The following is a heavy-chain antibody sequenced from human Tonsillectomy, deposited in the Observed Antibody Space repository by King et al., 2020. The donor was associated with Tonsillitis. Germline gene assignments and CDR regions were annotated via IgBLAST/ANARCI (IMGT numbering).Heavy chain of an antibody. V-gene: IGHV3-21*01. CDR1: GFTFNNYN. D-gene: IGHD2-8*01. CDR2: ISSSSSYI. CDR3: ARDLLMVAHYYYYAMDV. Sequence: QLVQSGGGLVKPGGSLRLSCAASGFTFNNYNMNWVRQAPGRGLEWVSSISSSSSYIYYTDSVKGRFTISRDNAKNSLYLQMNSLRAEDTAVYYCARDLLMVAHYYYYAMDVWGQGTTVTVSS. J-gene: IGHJ6*02.